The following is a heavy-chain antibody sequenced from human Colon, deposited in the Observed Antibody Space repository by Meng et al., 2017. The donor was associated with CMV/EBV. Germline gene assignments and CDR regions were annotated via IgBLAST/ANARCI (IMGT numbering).Heavy chain of an antibody. CDR3: ARDGGNQYFDY. D-gene: IGHD1-14*01. Sequence: GSLRPSCTVSGGSVSSGSYYWSWIRQPPGKGLDWIGYIYYSGSTNYNPSLKSRVTISADTSRNQFSLKLSSVTAADTAVYYCARDGGNQYFDYWGQGTLVTVSS. V-gene: IGHV4-61*01. CDR2: IYYSGST. J-gene: IGHJ4*02. CDR1: GGSVSSGSYY.